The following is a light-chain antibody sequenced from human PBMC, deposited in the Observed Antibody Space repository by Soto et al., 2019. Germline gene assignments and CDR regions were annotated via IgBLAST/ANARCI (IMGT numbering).Light chain of an antibody. CDR1: QSISSW. CDR2: KAS. CDR3: QQYNIYSWA. V-gene: IGKV1-5*03. Sequence: DIQMTQSPSTLSASVGDRVTITCRASQSISSWLAWYQQKPGKAPKLLIYKASSLESGVPSRFSGSGSGTEFTLTISSLQPDDFATYYCQQYNIYSWALGQGTKGDIK. J-gene: IGKJ1*01.